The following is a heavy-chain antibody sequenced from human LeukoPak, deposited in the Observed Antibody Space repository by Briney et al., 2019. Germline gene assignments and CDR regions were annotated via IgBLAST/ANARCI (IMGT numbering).Heavy chain of an antibody. CDR3: AREYSGYCSGGSCYAGTAFDI. CDR1: GGSISSGDYY. V-gene: IGHV4-30-4*01. CDR2: IYYSGST. J-gene: IGHJ3*02. Sequence: PSETLSVTCTVSGGSISSGDYYWSWIRQPPGKGLEWIGYIYYSGSTYYNPSLKSRVTISVDTSKNQFSLKLSSVTAADTAVYYCAREYSGYCSGGSCYAGTAFDIWGQGTMVTVSS. D-gene: IGHD2-15*01.